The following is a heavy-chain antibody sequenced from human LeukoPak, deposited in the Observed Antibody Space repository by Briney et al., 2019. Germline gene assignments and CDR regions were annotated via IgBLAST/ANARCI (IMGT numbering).Heavy chain of an antibody. V-gene: IGHV3-23*01. Sequence: GGSLRLSCAASGFTFSSYSMNWVRQAPGKGLEWVSAISGSGGSTYYADSVKGRFTISRDNSKNTLYLQMNSLRAEDTAVYYCAARGAAAGAYYYYYGMDVWGQGTTVTVSS. CDR2: ISGSGGST. D-gene: IGHD6-13*01. CDR3: AARGAAAGAYYYYYGMDV. CDR1: GFTFSSYS. J-gene: IGHJ6*02.